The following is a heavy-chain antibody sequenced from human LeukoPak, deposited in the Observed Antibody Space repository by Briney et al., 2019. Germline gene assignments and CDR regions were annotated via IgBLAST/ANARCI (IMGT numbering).Heavy chain of an antibody. Sequence: GGSLRLSCAASGFTFSSYSMNWVRQAPGNGLEWVSSLSSSSSYIYYADSVKGRFTTSRDNAKNSLYLQMNSLRAEDTAVYYCARDRYSGSYGPLDYWGQGTLVTVSS. CDR1: GFTFSSYS. J-gene: IGHJ4*02. CDR2: LSSSSSYI. V-gene: IGHV3-21*01. D-gene: IGHD1-26*01. CDR3: ARDRYSGSYGPLDY.